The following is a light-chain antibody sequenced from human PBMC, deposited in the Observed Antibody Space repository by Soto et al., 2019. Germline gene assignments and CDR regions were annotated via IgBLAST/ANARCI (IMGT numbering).Light chain of an antibody. J-gene: IGLJ1*01. CDR3: YSYAGDSLYV. CDR1: SSDVGSYDL. CDR2: EGT. V-gene: IGLV2-23*01. Sequence: QSALTQPASVSGSPGQSSTISCTGTSSDVGSYDLVSWYQHHPGKVPKLMVYEGTKLPSVVSDRFSGSKSGNTASLTISGLQAEDEADYYCYSYAGDSLYVFGTGTKLTVL.